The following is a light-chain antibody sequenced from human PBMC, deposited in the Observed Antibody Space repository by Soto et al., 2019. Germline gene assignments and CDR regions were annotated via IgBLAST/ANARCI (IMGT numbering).Light chain of an antibody. CDR3: FSHRSGDSHV. Sequence: QSVVTQPACVSGSPGQSITISCTGTSSDIGAYNYVSWYQQYPGKAPKLMIYGVTNRPSGVSNRFSGSKTGNTASLTISGLQAEDEADYYCFSHRSGDSHVFGTGTKVTAL. V-gene: IGLV2-14*01. J-gene: IGLJ1*01. CDR2: GVT. CDR1: SSDIGAYNY.